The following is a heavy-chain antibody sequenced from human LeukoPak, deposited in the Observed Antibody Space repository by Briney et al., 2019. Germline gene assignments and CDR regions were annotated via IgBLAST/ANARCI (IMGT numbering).Heavy chain of an antibody. Sequence: SETLSLTCTVSGGSISDYYWSWIRQPPGKGLEWIGYIYYSGSTNYNPSLKSRVTISVDTSKNQFSLKLSSVTAADTAVYYCARDLAPDILTGYYNHYYGMDVWGKGTTVTVSS. D-gene: IGHD3-9*01. CDR3: ARDLAPDILTGYYNHYYGMDV. CDR2: IYYSGST. CDR1: GGSISDYY. J-gene: IGHJ6*04. V-gene: IGHV4-59*12.